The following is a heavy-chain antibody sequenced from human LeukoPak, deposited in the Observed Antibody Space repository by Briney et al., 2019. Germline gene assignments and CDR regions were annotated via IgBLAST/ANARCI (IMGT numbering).Heavy chain of an antibody. D-gene: IGHD1-26*01. CDR1: AFNVSTNF. J-gene: IGHJ6*03. Sequence: GGSLRLSCAASAFNVSTNFMSWVRLAPGKGLEWVSVIYTDGTTHYADSVKGRCTISRDTSTNTVYLQLNSLRAEDTATYYCAGYGGSYPYYMDVWGKGTTVTLSS. V-gene: IGHV3-66*01. CDR3: AGYGGSYPYYMDV. CDR2: IYTDGTT.